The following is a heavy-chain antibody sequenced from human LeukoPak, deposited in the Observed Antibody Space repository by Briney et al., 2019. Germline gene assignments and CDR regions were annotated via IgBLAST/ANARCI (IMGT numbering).Heavy chain of an antibody. CDR1: GFTFSSYA. Sequence: PGGSLRLSCAASGFTFSSYAMSWVRQAPGKGLEWVSAISGSGGSTYYADSVKGRFTISRANSKNTLYLQMNSLRAEDTAVYYCAKAEYYDFWSGSYYFDYWGPGTLVTVSS. CDR2: ISGSGGST. D-gene: IGHD3-3*01. V-gene: IGHV3-23*01. J-gene: IGHJ4*02. CDR3: AKAEYYDFWSGSYYFDY.